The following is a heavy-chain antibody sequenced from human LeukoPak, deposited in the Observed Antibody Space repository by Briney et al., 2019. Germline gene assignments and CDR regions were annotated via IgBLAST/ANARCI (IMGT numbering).Heavy chain of an antibody. CDR1: GFTFCSYA. Sequence: WGSLRLSCAASGFTFCSYAMTWVRQAPGQGLEWVSTISGSGARTFYADSVRGQFTISRDNSKNSLYLEMNSLRDDDTALYYCAKDRKSVVGPTNFDSWGQGALVTVSS. CDR2: ISGSGART. CDR3: AKDRKSVVGPTNFDS. D-gene: IGHD1-26*01. V-gene: IGHV3-23*01. J-gene: IGHJ4*02.